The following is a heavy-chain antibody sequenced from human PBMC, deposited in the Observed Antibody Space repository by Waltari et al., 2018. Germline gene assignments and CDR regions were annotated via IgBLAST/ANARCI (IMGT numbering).Heavy chain of an antibody. D-gene: IGHD1-1*01. CDR2: TKNRGNSHIT. CDR3: ARDTATALDS. V-gene: IGHV3-72*01. Sequence: EVQLVESGGGLVQPGGSLRLSCVGSGFTFTDLYMDWVRQAPGKGLEWVSRTKNRGNSHITDYAASVKGRFIGSRDDSKNSLYLQMNNLQTEDTAVYYCARDTATALDSWGQGTLVIVSS. J-gene: IGHJ5*01. CDR1: GFTFTDLY.